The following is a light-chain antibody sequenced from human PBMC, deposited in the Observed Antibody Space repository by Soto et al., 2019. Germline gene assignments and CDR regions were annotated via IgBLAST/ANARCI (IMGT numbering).Light chain of an antibody. J-gene: IGKJ1*01. Sequence: EIVMTQSPATLSVSPGEIATLSCRASQSVSSNLAWYQQKPGQAPRLLIYGASTRATGIPARFSGSGSGTEFPLTISSLQSDDFALYCYQQYSDWPPATFGQRTRVEIK. CDR2: GAS. V-gene: IGKV3-15*01. CDR1: QSVSSN. CDR3: QQYSDWPPAT.